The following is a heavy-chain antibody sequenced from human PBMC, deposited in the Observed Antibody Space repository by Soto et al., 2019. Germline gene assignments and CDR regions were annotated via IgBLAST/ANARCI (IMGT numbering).Heavy chain of an antibody. CDR1: GFTFSSYG. V-gene: IGHV3-33*06. Sequence: LRLSCAASGFTFSSYGMHWVRQAPGKGLEWVAVIWYDGSNKYYADSVKGRFTISRDNSKNTLYLQINSLRAEDTAVYYCAKERYFDCLYFDYWGQGTLVTVSS. CDR2: IWYDGSNK. D-gene: IGHD3-9*01. J-gene: IGHJ4*02. CDR3: AKERYFDCLYFDY.